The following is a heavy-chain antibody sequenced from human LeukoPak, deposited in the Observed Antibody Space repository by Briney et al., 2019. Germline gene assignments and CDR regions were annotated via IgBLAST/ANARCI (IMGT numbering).Heavy chain of an antibody. CDR2: IKQDGSEK. J-gene: IGHJ6*03. CDR1: GFTFSSYW. V-gene: IGHV3-7*01. CDR3: ARWGYSSSTYYMDV. Sequence: GGSLRLSCAASGFTFSSYWMNWVRQAPGKGLEWVANIKQDGSEKYYVDSVKGRFTISRDNAKNSLYLQMNSLRAEDTAVYYCARWGYSSSTYYMDVWGKGTTVTVSS. D-gene: IGHD6-6*01.